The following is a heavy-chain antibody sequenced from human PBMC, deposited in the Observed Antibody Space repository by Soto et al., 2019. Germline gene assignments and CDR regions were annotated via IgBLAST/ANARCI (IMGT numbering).Heavy chain of an antibody. D-gene: IGHD2-15*01. Sequence: ASVKVSCKASGYTFPSYGISWVRQAPGQGLEWMGWISAYNGNTNYAQKHQGRVTMTTDTSTSTAYMKLRSLRSDDTAVYYCATISLVHFSGGSCYDPYYYYYYMDVWGKGTTVTVSS. CDR2: ISAYNGNT. CDR3: ATISLVHFSGGSCYDPYYYYYYMDV. V-gene: IGHV1-18*01. J-gene: IGHJ6*03. CDR1: GYTFPSYG.